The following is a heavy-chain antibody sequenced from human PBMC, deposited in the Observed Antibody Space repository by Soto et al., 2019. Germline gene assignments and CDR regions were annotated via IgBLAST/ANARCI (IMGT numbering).Heavy chain of an antibody. CDR2: IYSGGST. CDR3: ARGGIAAAVTSFYYYYYCMDV. V-gene: IGHV3-66*01. J-gene: IGHJ6*02. D-gene: IGHD6-13*01. CDR1: GFTVSSNY. Sequence: EVQLVESGGGLVQPGGSLRLSCAASGFTVSSNYMSWVRQAPGKGLEWVSVIYSGGSTYYADSVKGRFTISRDNSKNTLYLQLNSLRADDTAVYYCARGGIAAAVTSFYYYYYCMDVWGQGTTVTVSS.